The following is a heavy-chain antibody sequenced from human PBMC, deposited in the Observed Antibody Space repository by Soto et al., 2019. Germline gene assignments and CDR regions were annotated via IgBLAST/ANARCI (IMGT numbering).Heavy chain of an antibody. D-gene: IGHD1-1*01. Sequence: QVQLQQWGAGLLKPSATLSLTCAVFGGSVNSGNYYWSWIRQPPGKGLEWIGEMSHSGGTHFNPSLKSRVTISVDTSKNQFPLKMSSVTAADTALYYCARVERGTATTVVDAFDIWGPWTMVTVSS. CDR1: GGSVNSGNYY. V-gene: IGHV4-34*01. J-gene: IGHJ3*02. CDR3: ARVERGTATTVVDAFDI. CDR2: MSHSGGT.